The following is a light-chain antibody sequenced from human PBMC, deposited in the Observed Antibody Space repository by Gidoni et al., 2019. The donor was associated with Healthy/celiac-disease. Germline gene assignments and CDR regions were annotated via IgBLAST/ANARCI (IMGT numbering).Light chain of an antibody. CDR2: EVS. CDR1: RSDVGGYNY. CDR3: SSYTSSSTLEVV. J-gene: IGLJ2*01. Sequence: QSALTQPASVSGSPGQSITIPCTGTRSDVGGYNYVSWYQQTPGKAPNHMIYEVSNRSSGVSNSFSGSKSGNTASLTISGLQAEDEADYYCSSYTSSSTLEVVFGGGTKLTVL. V-gene: IGLV2-14*01.